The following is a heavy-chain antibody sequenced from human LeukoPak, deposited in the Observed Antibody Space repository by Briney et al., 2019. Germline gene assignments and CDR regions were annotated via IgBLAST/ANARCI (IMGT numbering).Heavy chain of an antibody. CDR3: ATGYSSGWYFYFQH. Sequence: GGSLRLSCEASGLTFNKYWMTWVRQAPGKGLEWVANIKQGGSEKNYVDSVKGRFTISRDNAKNSLSLRMNSLSAEDTAVYYCATGYSSGWYFYFQHWGQGSLVSVSS. J-gene: IGHJ1*01. CDR1: GLTFNKYW. CDR2: IKQGGSEK. D-gene: IGHD6-19*01. V-gene: IGHV3-7*01.